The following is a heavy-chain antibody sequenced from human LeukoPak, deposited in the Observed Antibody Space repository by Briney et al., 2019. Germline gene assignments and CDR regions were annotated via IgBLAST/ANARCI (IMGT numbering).Heavy chain of an antibody. V-gene: IGHV4-31*03. Sequence: SETLSLTCTVSSGSISSGGYYWSRIRQHPGKGLEWIGYIYYSGSTYYNPSLKSRVTISVDTSKNQFSLKLSSVTAADTAVYYCARDSVGSTYFDYWGQGTLVTVSS. J-gene: IGHJ4*02. D-gene: IGHD1-26*01. CDR1: SGSISSGGYY. CDR2: IYYSGST. CDR3: ARDSVGSTYFDY.